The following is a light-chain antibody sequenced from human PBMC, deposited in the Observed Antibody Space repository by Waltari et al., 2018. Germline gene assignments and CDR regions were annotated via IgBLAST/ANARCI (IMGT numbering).Light chain of an antibody. CDR1: ALPKKY. J-gene: IGLJ3*02. CDR3: YSAEISGKLWA. V-gene: IGLV3-10*01. CDR2: KDT. Sequence: SYELTQSPSVSVSPGQTATITCSGDALPKKYAYWYQQKSGQAPVLVIYKDTKRPSGIPEKISGSSTGTIATLTISGAQVEDEGDYYCYSAEISGKLWAFGGGTKLTVL.